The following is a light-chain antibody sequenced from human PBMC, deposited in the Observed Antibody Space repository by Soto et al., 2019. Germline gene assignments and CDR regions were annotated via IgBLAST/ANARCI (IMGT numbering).Light chain of an antibody. CDR3: QQRSNWHPIT. CDR2: DAS. Sequence: EIVLTQSPRTLSLCPGERATLSCRASQSLRSTSLAWYQQKPGQAPRLLIYDASKRATGIPARFSGSGSGTDFTPTISSLEPEDFAVYYCQQRSNWHPITFGQGTRVEIK. CDR1: QSLRSTS. J-gene: IGKJ5*01. V-gene: IGKV3D-20*02.